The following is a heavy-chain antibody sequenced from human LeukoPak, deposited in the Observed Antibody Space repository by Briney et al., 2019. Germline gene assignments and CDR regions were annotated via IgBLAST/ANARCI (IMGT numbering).Heavy chain of an antibody. V-gene: IGHV1-8*01. CDR2: MNPNSGNT. CDR1: GYTFSSYD. Sequence: ASVKVSCKASGYTFSSYDINWVRQATEQGLEWMGWMNPNSGNTGYAQKFQGRVTMTRNTSIRAAYMELSSLRSEDTPVYYCARGSGYSSSWHDYWGQGTLVTVSS. J-gene: IGHJ4*02. CDR3: ARGSGYSSSWHDY. D-gene: IGHD6-13*01.